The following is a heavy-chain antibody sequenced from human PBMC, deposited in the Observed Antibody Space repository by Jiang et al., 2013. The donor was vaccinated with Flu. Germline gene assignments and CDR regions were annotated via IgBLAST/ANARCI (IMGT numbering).Heavy chain of an antibody. Sequence: GQGLEWMGIINPSGGSTSYAQKFQGRVTMTRDTSTSTVYMELSSLRSEDTAVYYCATGWITAMSGGSGMDVWGQGTTVTVSS. D-gene: IGHD3-10*02. CDR2: INPSGGST. J-gene: IGHJ6*02. CDR3: ATGWITAMSGGSGMDV. V-gene: IGHV1-46*01.